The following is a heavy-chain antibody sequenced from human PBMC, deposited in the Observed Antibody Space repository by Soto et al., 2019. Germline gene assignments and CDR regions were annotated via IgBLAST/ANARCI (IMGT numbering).Heavy chain of an antibody. CDR2: IYHTGST. V-gene: IGHV4-30-2*01. Sequence: QLQLQESGSGLVKPSQTLSLTCAVSGCSISSGSYSWNWIRQPPGKGLEWIGYIYHTGSTNSNPSLNSRITMAVDRSKNQCSLKLNSVTAADTAVYYCASLIAEYWYFELWGRGALVTVSS. D-gene: IGHD6-13*01. CDR1: GCSISSGSYS. J-gene: IGHJ2*01. CDR3: ASLIAEYWYFEL.